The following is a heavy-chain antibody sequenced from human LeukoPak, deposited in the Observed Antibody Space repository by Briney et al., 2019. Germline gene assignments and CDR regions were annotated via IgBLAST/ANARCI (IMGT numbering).Heavy chain of an antibody. D-gene: IGHD3-10*01. Sequence: GGSLRLSCAASGFIFEDNGMSWVRQAPGKGLEWVSGINWNGETTGYVDSVKGRFTISRDNAKHSLYLQMNSLRVEDTALYYCATHSYYYGSGSYPHYLDYWGQGTLVPVSS. CDR1: GFIFEDNG. CDR2: INWNGETT. J-gene: IGHJ4*02. CDR3: ATHSYYYGSGSYPHYLDY. V-gene: IGHV3-20*04.